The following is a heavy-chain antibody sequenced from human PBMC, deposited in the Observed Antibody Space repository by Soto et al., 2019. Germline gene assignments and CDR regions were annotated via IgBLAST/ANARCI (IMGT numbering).Heavy chain of an antibody. Sequence: EVQLLESGGGLVQPGGSLRLSCAASGFTFSSYAMSWVRQAPGKGLEWVSAISGSGGSTYYADSVKGRFTISRDNSKNTLYLQMNSLRDEDTALYYCAKGTKQVVRGSLDCWGQGTLVTVSS. V-gene: IGHV3-23*01. D-gene: IGHD6-6*01. CDR1: GFTFSSYA. CDR3: AKGTKQVVRGSLDC. J-gene: IGHJ4*02. CDR2: ISGSGGST.